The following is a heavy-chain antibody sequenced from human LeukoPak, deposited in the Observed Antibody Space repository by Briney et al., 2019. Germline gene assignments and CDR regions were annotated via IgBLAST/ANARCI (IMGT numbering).Heavy chain of an antibody. CDR1: GGSISSYY. Sequence: SETLSLTCTVSGGSISSYYWSWIRQPPGKGLEWIGYIYYSGSTNYNPSLKSRVTISVDTSKNQFSLKLSSVTAADTAVYYCARHTTAHDYWGQGALVTVSS. CDR3: ARHTTAHDY. V-gene: IGHV4-59*08. CDR2: IYYSGST. D-gene: IGHD4-17*01. J-gene: IGHJ4*02.